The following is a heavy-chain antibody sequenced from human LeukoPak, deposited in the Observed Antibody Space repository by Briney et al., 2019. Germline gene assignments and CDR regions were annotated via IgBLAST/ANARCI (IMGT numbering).Heavy chain of an antibody. D-gene: IGHD2-2*01. V-gene: IGHV3-7*01. CDR2: IKQDGSEK. CDR1: GFTFTKYW. CDR3: ARGLDCRSTSCYLDN. Sequence: GGSLRLSCAASGFTFTKYWMTWVRQAPGKGLEWVANIKQDGSEKFYVDSVKGRFTISRDNAKDSLDLQINSLGAEDTAVYYCARGLDCRSTSCYLDNWGQGTLVTVSS. J-gene: IGHJ4*02.